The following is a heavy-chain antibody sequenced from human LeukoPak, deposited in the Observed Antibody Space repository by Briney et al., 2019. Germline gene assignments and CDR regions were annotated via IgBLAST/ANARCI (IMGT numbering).Heavy chain of an antibody. D-gene: IGHD5-18*01. V-gene: IGHV1-2*02. J-gene: IGHJ4*02. CDR3: ARDGDSPMVDFDY. Sequence: ASVKVSCKTSGYTFTDFYFYWLRQAPGQGLEWVGWIFPRNGDTNYAQKFHDRVTLTRDTSISTAYMELSRLTSDDTAIYYCARDGDSPMVDFDYWGRGTLVTVSS. CDR1: GYTFTDFY. CDR2: IFPRNGDT.